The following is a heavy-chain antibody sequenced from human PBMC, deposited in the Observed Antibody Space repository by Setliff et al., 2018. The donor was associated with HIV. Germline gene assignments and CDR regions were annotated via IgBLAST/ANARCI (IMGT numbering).Heavy chain of an antibody. D-gene: IGHD2-2*01. Sequence: SETLSLTCAVYGGSFSGYYRSWIRQAPGKGPEWIGEIDHSGSTNYNPSLKSRVTISVDTSKNHFSLRLTSVTAADTALYYCAKYGPNCRSITCDEGYYFDSWGQGALVTVSS. CDR3: AKYGPNCRSITCDEGYYFDS. J-gene: IGHJ4*02. CDR2: IDHSGST. V-gene: IGHV4-34*01. CDR1: GGSFSGYY.